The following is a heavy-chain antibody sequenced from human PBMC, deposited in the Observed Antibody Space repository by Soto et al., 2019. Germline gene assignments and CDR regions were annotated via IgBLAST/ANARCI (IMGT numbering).Heavy chain of an antibody. Sequence: QVQLQESGPGLVKPSQTLSLTCAVSGVSISSGDYYWTWIRQPPGKGLEYIGYIYYNGNTYYNPSLNSRVTISLDTSKNHFSLSLRSVTAADTAVYYCGRGVVGTTLHDAFDIWGQGTMVTVSS. J-gene: IGHJ3*02. CDR1: GVSISSGDYY. CDR3: GRGVVGTTLHDAFDI. D-gene: IGHD1-26*01. V-gene: IGHV4-30-4*01. CDR2: IYYNGNT.